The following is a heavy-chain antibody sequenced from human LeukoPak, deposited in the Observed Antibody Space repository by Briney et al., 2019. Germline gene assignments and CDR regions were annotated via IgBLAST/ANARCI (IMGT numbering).Heavy chain of an antibody. CDR1: GGTFSSYA. D-gene: IGHD6-19*01. J-gene: IGHJ6*03. Sequence: SVKVSCKASGGTFSSYAISWVRQAPGQGLEWMGGIIPIFGTANYAQKFQGRVTITADKSTSTAYMELGSLRSEDTAVSYCARGPHLLAVAGTYYYYYMDVWGEGTTVTVSS. CDR2: IIPIFGTA. V-gene: IGHV1-69*06. CDR3: ARGPHLLAVAGTYYYYYMDV.